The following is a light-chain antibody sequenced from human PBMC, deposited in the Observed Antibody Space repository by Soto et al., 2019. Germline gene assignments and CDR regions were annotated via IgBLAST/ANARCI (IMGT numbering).Light chain of an antibody. CDR2: KIS. V-gene: IGKV2-24*01. CDR1: QSLARSDGNTF. Sequence: DIVLTQTPLSSPVTLGQPASISCRSSQSLARSDGNTFLSWLQHRPGQPPRLLIYKISDRLSGVPDRFSGSGAGRDFTLKISRVEAEDVGVYYCMQATQIPWTFGQGTKVAIK. J-gene: IGKJ1*01. CDR3: MQATQIPWT.